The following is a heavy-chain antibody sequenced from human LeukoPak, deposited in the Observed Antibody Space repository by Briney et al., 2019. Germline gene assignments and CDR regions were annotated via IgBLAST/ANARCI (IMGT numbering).Heavy chain of an antibody. CDR3: AREGEFIRGSFYTVDY. Sequence: GGALRLSCAASGFTFSSYAMGWVRQAPGKGLEWVSAISGSGSRTYYAESVKGRFTISRDNTKNTLYLQMNSLRVEDTAVYYCAREGEFIRGSFYTVDYWGQGTLVTVSS. CDR2: ISGSGSRT. CDR1: GFTFSSYA. D-gene: IGHD1-26*01. V-gene: IGHV3-23*01. J-gene: IGHJ4*02.